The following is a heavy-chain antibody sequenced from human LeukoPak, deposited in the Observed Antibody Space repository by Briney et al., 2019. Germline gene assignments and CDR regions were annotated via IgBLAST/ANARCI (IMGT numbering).Heavy chain of an antibody. Sequence: GGSLRLSCAASGFTFSSNYMSWVRQAPAKGLEWVSVIYSGGSTYYADSVKGRFTISRDNSKNTLYLQMNSLRAEDTAVYYCVRGDYGDYTLFDYWGQGTLVTVSS. J-gene: IGHJ4*02. CDR2: IYSGGST. V-gene: IGHV3-53*01. CDR3: VRGDYGDYTLFDY. CDR1: GFTFSSNY. D-gene: IGHD4-17*01.